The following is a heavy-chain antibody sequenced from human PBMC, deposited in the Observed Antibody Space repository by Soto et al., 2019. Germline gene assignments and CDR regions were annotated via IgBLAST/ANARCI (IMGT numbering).Heavy chain of an antibody. D-gene: IGHD3-22*01. V-gene: IGHV4-59*08. CDR2: IYYGGTT. Sequence: SETLSLTCTVSGGSLSPNYWSWIRQPPGKGLEWIGYIYYGGTTTNNPSLNSRVVISIDTSKNQFSLTLSSVTAADTAVYYCARLGGYYQYLDHWRQGILVTVSS. CDR3: ARLGGYYQYLDH. J-gene: IGHJ5*02. CDR1: GGSLSPNY.